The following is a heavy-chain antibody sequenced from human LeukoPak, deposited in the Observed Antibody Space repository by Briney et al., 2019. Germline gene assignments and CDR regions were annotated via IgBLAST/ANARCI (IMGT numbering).Heavy chain of an antibody. D-gene: IGHD6-13*01. CDR3: AKCPGGYSSSLHLTYYFDY. CDR1: GFSFSSYA. CDR2: ISGSGGST. V-gene: IGHV3-23*01. J-gene: IGHJ4*02. Sequence: GGSLRLSCAASGFSFSSYAMSWVRQAPGKGLEWVSGISGSGGSTYYADSVKGRFAISRDNSKNTLYLQMNSLRAEDTAVYYCAKCPGGYSSSLHLTYYFDYWGQGTLVTVSS.